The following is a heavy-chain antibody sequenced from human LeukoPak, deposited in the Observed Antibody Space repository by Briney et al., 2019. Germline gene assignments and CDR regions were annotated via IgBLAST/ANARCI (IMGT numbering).Heavy chain of an antibody. Sequence: GGSLRLSCAASGFTFSSYSMNWVRQAPGKGLEWVSYISSSSSTIYYADSVKGRFTISRDNSKNTLYLQMNSLRAEDTAVYYCAKATSGYISLPDYWGQGTLVTVSS. CDR1: GFTFSSYS. CDR2: ISSSSSTI. D-gene: IGHD3-22*01. V-gene: IGHV3-48*01. J-gene: IGHJ4*02. CDR3: AKATSGYISLPDY.